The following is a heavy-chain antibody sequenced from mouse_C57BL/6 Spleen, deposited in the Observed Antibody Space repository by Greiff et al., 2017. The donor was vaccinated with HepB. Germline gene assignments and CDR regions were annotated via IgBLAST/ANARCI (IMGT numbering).Heavy chain of an antibody. V-gene: IGHV2-9*01. CDR1: GFSLTSYG. J-gene: IGHJ4*01. Sequence: VQLKESGPGLVAPSQSLSITCTVSGFSLTSYGVDWVRQPPGKGLEWLGVIWGGGRTNYNSAPMSRLSISKDNSKSQVFLKMNSLQTDNTAMYYCAKHESPDGYYVGYYALDYWGQGTSVTVSS. D-gene: IGHD2-3*01. CDR3: AKHESPDGYYVGYYALDY. CDR2: IWGGGRT.